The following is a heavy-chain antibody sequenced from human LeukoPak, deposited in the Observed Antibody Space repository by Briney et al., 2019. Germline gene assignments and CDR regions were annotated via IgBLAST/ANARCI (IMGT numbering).Heavy chain of an antibody. CDR3: TTGNWGPY. D-gene: IGHD7-27*01. J-gene: IGHJ4*02. V-gene: IGHV3-15*07. Sequence: VRQAPGKGLEWVGRIKRKTDAGTTDYAAPVKGRFTISRGDSKNTLYLQMNSLKTEDTAVYYCTTGNWGPYWGQGTLVTVSS. CDR2: IKRKTDAGTT.